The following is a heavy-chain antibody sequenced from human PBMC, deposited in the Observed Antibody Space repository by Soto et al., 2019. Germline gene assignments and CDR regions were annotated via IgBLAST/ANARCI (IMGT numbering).Heavy chain of an antibody. CDR3: ARSKIVVVPAAIGPHYYYYGMDV. CDR2: ISGSGGST. V-gene: IGHV3-23*01. Sequence: PGGSLRLSCAASGFTFSSYAMSWVRQAPGKGLEWVSAISGSGGSTYYADSVRGRFTITRDQSKNTLYLQMNSLRAEDTAVYYCARSKIVVVPAAIGPHYYYYGMDVWGQGTTVTVSS. CDR1: GFTFSSYA. J-gene: IGHJ6*02. D-gene: IGHD2-2*02.